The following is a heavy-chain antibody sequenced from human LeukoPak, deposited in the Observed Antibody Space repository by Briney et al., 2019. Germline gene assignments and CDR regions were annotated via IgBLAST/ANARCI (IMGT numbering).Heavy chain of an antibody. V-gene: IGHV1-18*04. CDR2: ISAYNGNT. CDR1: GSTSTSYG. Sequence: GASVKVSCKAPGSTSTSYGISWVRQAPGQGVEWLGWISAYNGNTNYAQKLQGRVTMTTDTSTSTAYMELRSLRSDDTAVYYCARVGSSSWPDFDYWGQGTLVTVSS. J-gene: IGHJ4*02. CDR3: ARVGSSSWPDFDY. D-gene: IGHD6-13*01.